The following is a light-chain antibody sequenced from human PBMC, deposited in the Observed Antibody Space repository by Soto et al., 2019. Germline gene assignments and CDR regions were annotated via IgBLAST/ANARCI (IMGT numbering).Light chain of an antibody. CDR1: SSVVGSYNR. Sequence: QSVLTQPPSVSGSPGQSVTISCTGTSSVVGSYNRVSWYQQPPGTAPKLIIYEVNNRPSGVPDRFSGSKSGNTASLTISGLQAEDEADYYCSSYTSSSTYVFGSGTKVTVL. V-gene: IGLV2-18*02. J-gene: IGLJ1*01. CDR2: EVN. CDR3: SSYTSSSTYV.